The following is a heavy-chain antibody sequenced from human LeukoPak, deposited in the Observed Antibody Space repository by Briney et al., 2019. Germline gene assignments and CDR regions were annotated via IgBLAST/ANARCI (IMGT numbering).Heavy chain of an antibody. D-gene: IGHD6-13*01. J-gene: IGHJ4*02. CDR3: ARGGSSSPIPPHWFDY. Sequence: SQTLSLTCTVSGDSITTGNYYWSWVRQPAGKGLKWIGRVYTSVATNSNPSLKNRVSISIDPSKNQFSLDLDSVTAADTAAYYCARGGSSSPIPPHWFDYWGPGVLVTVSS. CDR2: VYTSVAT. CDR1: GDSITTGNYY. V-gene: IGHV4-61*02.